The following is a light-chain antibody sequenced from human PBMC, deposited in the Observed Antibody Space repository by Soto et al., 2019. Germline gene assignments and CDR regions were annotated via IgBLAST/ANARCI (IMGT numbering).Light chain of an antibody. CDR1: QGVTTN. Sequence: EIVLTQSPGTLSLSPGERATLSCRAGQGVTTNFAWYQQKSGQSPRLLIYDVSTRATGVPARFSGTGSETDFTLTISGLQSEDSAVYFCQQYNNWPFSFGQGTKVDIK. V-gene: IGKV3-15*01. CDR2: DVS. CDR3: QQYNNWPFS. J-gene: IGKJ1*01.